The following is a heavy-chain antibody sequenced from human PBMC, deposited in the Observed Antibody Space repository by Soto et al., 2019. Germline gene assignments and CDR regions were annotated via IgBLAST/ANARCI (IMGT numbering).Heavy chain of an antibody. CDR2: INYDGENT. Sequence: HPGGSLRLSCAASGFTFGDHWMHWVRQAPGKGLVWVSHINYDGENTMYADSVKGRFTISRDNAKNTLYLQMNRLRAEDTAVYYCARGSIMFDNWGQGTLVTVSS. CDR1: GFTFGDHW. CDR3: ARGSIMFDN. V-gene: IGHV3-74*03. D-gene: IGHD3-16*01. J-gene: IGHJ4*02.